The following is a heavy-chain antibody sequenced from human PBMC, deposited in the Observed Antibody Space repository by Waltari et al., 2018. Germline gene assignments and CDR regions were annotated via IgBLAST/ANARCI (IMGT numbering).Heavy chain of an antibody. CDR3: AKGYSSGWYYFDY. CDR1: GFTFSSYA. Sequence: EVQLLESGGGLVQPGGSLRLSCAASGFTFSSYAMSWVRQAPGKGLEWVAAISGSCGSTYYADSVKGRFTISRDNSKNTLYLQMNSLRAEDTAVYYCAKGYSSGWYYFDYWGQGTLVTVSS. J-gene: IGHJ4*02. V-gene: IGHV3-23*01. D-gene: IGHD6-19*01. CDR2: ISGSCGST.